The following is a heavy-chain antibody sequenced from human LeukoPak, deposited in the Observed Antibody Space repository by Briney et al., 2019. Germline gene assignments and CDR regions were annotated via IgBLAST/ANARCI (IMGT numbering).Heavy chain of an antibody. CDR3: ARVNVWFGESPYYYYMDV. CDR2: INSDGSST. D-gene: IGHD3-10*01. CDR1: GFTFSSYW. J-gene: IGHJ6*03. V-gene: IGHV3-74*01. Sequence: PGGSLRLSCAASGFTFSSYWMHWVRQAPGKGLVWVSRINSDGSSTSYADSVKGRFTISRDNAKNSLYLQMNSLRAEDTAVYYCARVNVWFGESPYYYYMDVWGKGTTVTISS.